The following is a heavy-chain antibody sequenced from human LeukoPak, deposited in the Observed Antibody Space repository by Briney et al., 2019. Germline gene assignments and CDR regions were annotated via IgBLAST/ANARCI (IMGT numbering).Heavy chain of an antibody. CDR3: ARQEAYYYDSSGYGHFDY. CDR1: GGSISSYY. Sequence: PSETLSLTCTVSGGSISSYYWSWIRQPPGKGLEWIGYIYYSGSTNYNPSLKSRVTISVDTSKNQFSLKLSSVTAADTAVYYCARQEAYYYDSSGYGHFDYWGQGTLVTVSS. V-gene: IGHV4-59*08. D-gene: IGHD3-22*01. J-gene: IGHJ4*02. CDR2: IYYSGST.